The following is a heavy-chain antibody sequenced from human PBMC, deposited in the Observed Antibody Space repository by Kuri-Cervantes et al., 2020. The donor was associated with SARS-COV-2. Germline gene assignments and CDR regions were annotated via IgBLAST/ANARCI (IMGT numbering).Heavy chain of an antibody. CDR2: IYHSGST. Sequence: SETLSLTCAVSGYSISSGYYWGWIRQPPGKGLEWIGSIYHSGSTYYNPSLKSRVTISVDTSKNQFSLKLSSVTAADTAVYYCARGSLTTVVGWFDPWGQGTLVTVSS. CDR3: ARGSLTTVVGWFDP. V-gene: IGHV4-38-2*01. CDR1: GYSISSGYY. D-gene: IGHD4-23*01. J-gene: IGHJ5*02.